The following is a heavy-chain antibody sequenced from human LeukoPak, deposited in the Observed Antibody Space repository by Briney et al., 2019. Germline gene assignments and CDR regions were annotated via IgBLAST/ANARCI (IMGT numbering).Heavy chain of an antibody. CDR2: INPSGGST. Sequence: ASVKVSCKASGYTFTSYYMHCVRQAPGQGLEWMGIINPSGGSTSYAQKFQGRVTMTRDTSTSTVYMELSSLRSEDTAVYYCARALDYGDYRSWFDPWGQGTLVTVSS. J-gene: IGHJ5*02. CDR3: ARALDYGDYRSWFDP. CDR1: GYTFTSYY. D-gene: IGHD4-17*01. V-gene: IGHV1-46*01.